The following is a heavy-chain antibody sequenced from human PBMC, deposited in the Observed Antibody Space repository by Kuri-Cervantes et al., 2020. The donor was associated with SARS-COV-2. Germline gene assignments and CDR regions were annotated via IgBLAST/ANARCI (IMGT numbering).Heavy chain of an antibody. J-gene: IGHJ6*02. CDR3: AIAVDGSGSRVRYYYYGMDV. V-gene: IGHV4-34*01. D-gene: IGHD3-10*01. Sequence: GSLRLSCAVYGGSFSGYYWSWIRQPPGKGLEWIGEINHSGSTFYNPSLKSRVTISVDTSKNQFSLKLSSVTAADTAVYYCAIAVDGSGSRVRYYYYGMDVWGQGTTVTVSS. CDR2: INHSGST. CDR1: GGSFSGYY.